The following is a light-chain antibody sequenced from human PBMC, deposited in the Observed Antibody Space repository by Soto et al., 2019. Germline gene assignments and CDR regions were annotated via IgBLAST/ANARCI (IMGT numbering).Light chain of an antibody. CDR1: QSVSSSS. CDR3: QQYFEWPPMT. V-gene: IGKV3-20*01. J-gene: IGKJ1*01. Sequence: EIVLTQSPGTLTLSPGERATLSCRASQSVSSSSLAWYQQRRGQAPRLLIHDASSRATGIPDRFRGSGSGTEFTLTISSLRSEDSAIYYCQQYFEWPPMTFGQGTKVDIK. CDR2: DAS.